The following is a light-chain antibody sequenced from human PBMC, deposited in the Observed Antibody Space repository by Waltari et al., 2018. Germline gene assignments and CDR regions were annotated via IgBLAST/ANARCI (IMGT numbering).Light chain of an antibody. CDR1: SSDVGSYNR. CDR3: SSYTSSSTWV. V-gene: IGLV2-18*02. J-gene: IGLJ3*02. CDR2: EVS. Sequence: QSALTQPPSVSGSTGQSVTISCTAISSDVGSYNRVSWYQQPPGTAPKLMIYEVSNRPSGVPDRFSGSKSGNRASLTISGLQAEDEADYYCSSYTSSSTWVFGGGTKLTVL.